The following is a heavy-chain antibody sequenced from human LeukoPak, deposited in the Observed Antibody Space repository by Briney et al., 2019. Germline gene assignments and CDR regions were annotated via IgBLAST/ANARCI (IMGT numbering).Heavy chain of an antibody. J-gene: IGHJ4*02. D-gene: IGHD1-26*01. CDR3: ANSGSYSPIDY. Sequence: GGSLRLSCAASGFAFSDHYMDWVRQAPEKGLEWVGRIRKRTNSYSTEYAASVKGRFTISRGDSKNSLYLQMNSLQTEDTAVYYCANSGSYSPIDYWGQGTLVTVSS. V-gene: IGHV3-72*01. CDR2: IRKRTNSYST. CDR1: GFAFSDHY.